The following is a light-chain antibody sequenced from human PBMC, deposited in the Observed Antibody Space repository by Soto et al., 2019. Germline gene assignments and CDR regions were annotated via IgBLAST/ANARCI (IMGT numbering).Light chain of an antibody. CDR3: QQYGSSPLT. V-gene: IGKV3-20*01. Sequence: EIVLTQSPGTRSLSPGERATLSCRASESVRDNYLAWYQQRSGQAPRLVIYGASSRASAVPDRFSGSGSGADFTLTISRLEPEDFAVYYCQQYGSSPLTFGGGTKVDIK. CDR1: ESVRDNY. CDR2: GAS. J-gene: IGKJ4*01.